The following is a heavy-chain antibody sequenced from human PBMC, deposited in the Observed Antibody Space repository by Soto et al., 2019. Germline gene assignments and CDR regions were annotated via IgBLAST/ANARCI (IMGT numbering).Heavy chain of an antibody. D-gene: IGHD4-17*01. CDR3: VRQGIDYLHGLVDV. Sequence: QVQLQQSGPRLVKPSETLSLTCTVSSGPDRSHNWGWIRQPPGRGLEWIGYVYYTGDTAYNPSLRGRVTIXAXTXXTAISLTLNSLPTADTAVYYCVRQGIDYLHGLVDVWGKGTTVSVSS. V-gene: IGHV4-59*08. CDR2: VYYTGDT. CDR1: SGPDRSHN. J-gene: IGHJ6*04.